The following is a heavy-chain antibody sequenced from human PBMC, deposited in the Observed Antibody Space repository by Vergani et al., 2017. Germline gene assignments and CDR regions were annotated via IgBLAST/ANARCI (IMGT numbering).Heavy chain of an antibody. CDR3: ARVYTETNGHLYYYYYMDV. D-gene: IGHD4-11*01. J-gene: IGHJ6*03. CDR1: GGSFTSYH. Sequence: QVQLQQWGGGLLKPSETLSLTCVVNGGSFTSYHWTWICQSPGEGLEWVGDIDHTGRPDDNPSLKGGLTMSVDKSRNQLSLTLSSVTATDTAIYFCARVYTETNGHLYYYYYMDVWGQGTAVTVS. CDR2: IDHTGRP. V-gene: IGHV4-34*01.